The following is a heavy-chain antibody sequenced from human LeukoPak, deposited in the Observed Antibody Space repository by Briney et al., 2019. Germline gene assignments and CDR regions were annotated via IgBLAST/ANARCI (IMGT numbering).Heavy chain of an antibody. CDR3: AKRASTYAFDI. CDR2: IIGSGYST. D-gene: IGHD5/OR15-5a*01. J-gene: IGHJ3*02. CDR1: GFTFTIYW. V-gene: IGHV3-23*01. Sequence: GGSLRLSCAASGFTFTIYWMSWVRQTPGKGLEWVSSIIGSGYSTSYADSVKGRFTISRDNSQNTLYLQMNNLRPEDTALYFCAKRASTYAFDIWGQGTMVTVSS.